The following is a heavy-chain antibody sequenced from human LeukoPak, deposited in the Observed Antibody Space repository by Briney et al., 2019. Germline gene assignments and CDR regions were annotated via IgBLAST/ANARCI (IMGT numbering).Heavy chain of an antibody. Sequence: GASVKVSCKASGYTFTGYYMHWVRQAPGQGLEWMGWINPNSGGTNYAQKFQGRVTMTRDTSISTAYMELSRLRSDDTAVYYCARSNSGSYSVYDYWGQGTLVTVSS. CDR1: GYTFTGYY. J-gene: IGHJ4*02. V-gene: IGHV1-2*02. D-gene: IGHD1-26*01. CDR3: ARSNSGSYSVYDY. CDR2: INPNSGGT.